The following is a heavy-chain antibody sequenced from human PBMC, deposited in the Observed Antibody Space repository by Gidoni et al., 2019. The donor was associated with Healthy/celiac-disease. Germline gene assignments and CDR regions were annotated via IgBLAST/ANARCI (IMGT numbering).Heavy chain of an antibody. CDR3: ARGITIFGVVTEDYGMDV. J-gene: IGHJ6*02. D-gene: IGHD3-3*01. Sequence: EVQLVESGGGLVKPGGSLRLSCAASGFTFISYRLNWVRQAPGKGLEWVSSISSSSSYIYYADSVKGRFTISRDNAKNSLYLQMNSLRAEDTAVYYCARGITIFGVVTEDYGMDVWGQGTTVTVSS. CDR1: GFTFISYR. CDR2: ISSSSSYI. V-gene: IGHV3-21*01.